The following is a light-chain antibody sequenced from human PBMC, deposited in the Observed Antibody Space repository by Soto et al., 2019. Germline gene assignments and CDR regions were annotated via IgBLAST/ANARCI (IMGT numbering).Light chain of an antibody. CDR3: QQSYRSPYT. Sequence: IQMTQSPSSLSASVGDSVTVTCRASQSINIYLNWYQQKPGKAPTLLIYGASSLQSGVPSRFTGGGSRTDXXXTIXXXXXXXXXXYXCQQSYRSPYTFGQGTKLEIK. CDR1: QSINIY. V-gene: IGKV1-39*01. J-gene: IGKJ2*01. CDR2: GAS.